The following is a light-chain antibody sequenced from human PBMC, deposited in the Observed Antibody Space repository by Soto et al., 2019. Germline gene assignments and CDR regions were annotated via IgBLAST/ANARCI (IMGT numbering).Light chain of an antibody. CDR1: QSVGSD. CDR2: GAS. CDR3: QQYNNWPPWT. Sequence: EIVMTQSPATLSVSPGESATLSCRASQSVGSDLAWYQHTPGQPPRPLIYGASTRATGIPGRFSGSGSGTEFTLTISSLQSEDFAVYFCQQYNNWPPWTFGQGTKVDIK. V-gene: IGKV3-15*01. J-gene: IGKJ1*01.